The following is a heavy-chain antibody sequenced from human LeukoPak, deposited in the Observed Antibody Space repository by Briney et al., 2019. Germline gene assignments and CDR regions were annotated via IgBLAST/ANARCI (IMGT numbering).Heavy chain of an antibody. CDR1: GGSISSSSYY. J-gene: IGHJ6*03. V-gene: IGHV4-39*07. Sequence: SETLSLTCTVSGGSISSSSYYWGWIRQPPGKGLEWIGSIYYSGSTYYNPSLKSRVTISVDTSKNQFSLKLSSVTAADTAVYYCARVDIVVENYMDVWGKGTTVTVSS. D-gene: IGHD2-2*03. CDR2: IYYSGST. CDR3: ARVDIVVENYMDV.